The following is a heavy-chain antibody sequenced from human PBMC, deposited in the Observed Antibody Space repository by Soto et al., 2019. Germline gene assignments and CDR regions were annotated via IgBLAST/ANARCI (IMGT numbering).Heavy chain of an antibody. Sequence: PGESLKISCKGSGYSFTSYWIGWVRQMPGKGLEWMGIIHPSDFDTRYSPSFQGQVTISADKSISDAYLQWNSLKVSDTAMYYCARLSGPEVGPNYWGQGTQVTVSS. D-gene: IGHD3-10*01. CDR2: IHPSDFDT. J-gene: IGHJ4*02. V-gene: IGHV5-51*01. CDR3: ARLSGPEVGPNY. CDR1: GYSFTSYW.